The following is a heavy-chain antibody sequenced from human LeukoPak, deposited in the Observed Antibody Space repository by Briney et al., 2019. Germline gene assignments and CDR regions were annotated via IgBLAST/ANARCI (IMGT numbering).Heavy chain of an antibody. CDR1: GFTVSSNY. J-gene: IGHJ4*02. V-gene: IGHV3-66*02. Sequence: GRSLRLSCAASGFTVSSNYMSWVRQAPGKGLEWVSVIYSGGSTYYADSVKGRFTISRDNSKNTLYLQMNSLRAEDTAVYYCARVSSSSSPTYFDYWGQGTLVTVSS. D-gene: IGHD6-6*01. CDR3: ARVSSSSSPTYFDY. CDR2: IYSGGST.